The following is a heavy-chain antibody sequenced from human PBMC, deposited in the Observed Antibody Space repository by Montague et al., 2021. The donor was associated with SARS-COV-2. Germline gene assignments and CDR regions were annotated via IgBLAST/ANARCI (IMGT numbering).Heavy chain of an antibody. Sequence: SLRLSCAASGFTFDDHGMTWVRQAPGKGLEWVSGINWNGSYKHYVDSVRGRFTISRDNAKNSLYLQMNSLRAEDTALYYCARVYASSSNFYFDLWGRGTLVTVSS. CDR3: ARVYASSSNFYFDL. CDR2: INWNGSYK. CDR1: GFTFDDHG. J-gene: IGHJ2*01. V-gene: IGHV3-20*04. D-gene: IGHD2-8*01.